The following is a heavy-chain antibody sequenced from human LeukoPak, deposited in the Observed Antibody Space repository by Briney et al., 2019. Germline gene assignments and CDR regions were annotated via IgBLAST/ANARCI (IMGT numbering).Heavy chain of an antibody. CDR3: ARGARGYFDY. J-gene: IGHJ4*02. Sequence: SVKVSCKASGGTFSIYAISWVRQAPGQGLEWMGGIIPIFGTANYAQKFQGRVTITADESTSTAYMGLSSLRSEDTAVYYCARGARGYFDYWGQGTLVTVSS. CDR2: IIPIFGTA. V-gene: IGHV1-69*13. D-gene: IGHD1-26*01. CDR1: GGTFSIYA.